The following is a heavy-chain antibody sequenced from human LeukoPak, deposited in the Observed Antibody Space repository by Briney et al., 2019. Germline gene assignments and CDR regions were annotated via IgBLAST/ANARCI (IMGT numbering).Heavy chain of an antibody. CDR2: ISGDGTRT. J-gene: IGHJ4*02. Sequence: GGSLRLSCAASGFSFSSYAMAWARQAPVKGLEWVSAISGDGTRTYYADSVKGRFTISRDNSKNTLYLEMSSLRVEGTAIYYCAKWPEGAMDYFDYWGQGTLVTVSS. V-gene: IGHV3-23*01. CDR3: AKWPEGAMDYFDY. CDR1: GFSFSSYA. D-gene: IGHD3-16*01.